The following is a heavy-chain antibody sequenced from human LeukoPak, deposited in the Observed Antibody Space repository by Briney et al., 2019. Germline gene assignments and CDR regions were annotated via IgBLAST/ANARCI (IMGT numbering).Heavy chain of an antibody. V-gene: IGHV4-59*01. CDR2: IYYSGST. CDR3: ASDYVDTAYTYDY. D-gene: IGHD5-18*01. Sequence: SETLSLTCTVSGGSISSYYWSWIRQPPGKGLEWIGYIYYSGSTNYNPSLKSRVTISVDTSKNQFSLKLSSVTAADTAVYYCASDYVDTAYTYDYWGQGTLVTVSS. CDR1: GGSISSYY. J-gene: IGHJ4*02.